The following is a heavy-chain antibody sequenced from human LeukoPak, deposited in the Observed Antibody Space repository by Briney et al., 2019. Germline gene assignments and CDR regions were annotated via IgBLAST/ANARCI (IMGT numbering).Heavy chain of an antibody. J-gene: IGHJ6*04. D-gene: IGHD2/OR15-2a*01. Sequence: TGGSLRLSCVGSGFTFGKYWMTWVRQAPGRGLQWVANINQGGTEKNYVASVEGRFTISRDNAKSSVYLQMNSLRVEDTAVYYCAGNLMDVWGKGTTVIVSS. V-gene: IGHV3-7*01. CDR3: AGNLMDV. CDR2: INQGGTEK. CDR1: GFTFGKYW.